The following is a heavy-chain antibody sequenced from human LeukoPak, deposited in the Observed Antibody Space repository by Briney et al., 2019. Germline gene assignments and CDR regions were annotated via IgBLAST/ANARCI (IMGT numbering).Heavy chain of an antibody. CDR1: GFTFSSYA. Sequence: GGSLRLSCAASGFTFSSYAMHWDRQAPGKGLEWVAVISYDGSNKYYADSVKGRFTISRDNSKNTLYLQMNSLRAEDTAVYYCASGSGYSGYELQNNWFDPWGQGTLVTVSS. J-gene: IGHJ5*02. D-gene: IGHD5-12*01. CDR3: ASGSGYSGYELQNNWFDP. CDR2: ISYDGSNK. V-gene: IGHV3-30-3*01.